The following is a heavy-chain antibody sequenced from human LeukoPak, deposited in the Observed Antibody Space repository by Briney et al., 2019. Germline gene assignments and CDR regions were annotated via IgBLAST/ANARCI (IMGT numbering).Heavy chain of an antibody. D-gene: IGHD5-18*01. CDR3: ARDRMVTYFDY. CDR1: GFTFSSYG. Sequence: GGSLRLSCAASGFTFSSYGMSWVRQAPGEGLEWVSAISGGGDYTNYADSVKGRFTISRDNSKDTLYLQMNSLRAEDTAMYYCARDRMVTYFDYWGQGTLVTVSS. V-gene: IGHV3-23*01. J-gene: IGHJ4*02. CDR2: ISGGGDYT.